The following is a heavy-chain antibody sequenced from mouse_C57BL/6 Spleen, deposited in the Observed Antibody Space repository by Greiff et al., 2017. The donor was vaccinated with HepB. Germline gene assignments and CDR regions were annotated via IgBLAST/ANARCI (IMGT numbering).Heavy chain of an antibody. Sequence: VKLQESGPGLVQPSQSLSITCTVSGFSFTSYGVHWVRQPPGKGLEWLGVIWSGGSTDYNAAFISRLSISKDNSKSQVFFKMNSLQADDTAIYYCATLYYDYEGYYAMDYWGQGTSVTVSS. CDR2: IWSGGST. CDR1: GFSFTSYG. D-gene: IGHD2-4*01. CDR3: ATLYYDYEGYYAMDY. J-gene: IGHJ4*01. V-gene: IGHV2-4*01.